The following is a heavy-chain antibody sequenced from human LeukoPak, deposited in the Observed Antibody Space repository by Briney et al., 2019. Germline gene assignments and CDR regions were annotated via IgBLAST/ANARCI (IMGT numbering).Heavy chain of an antibody. J-gene: IGHJ4*02. V-gene: IGHV3-66*01. Sequence: GGSLRLSCAASGFTVSSNYMSWVRQAPGKGLEWVSVIYSGGSTYYADSVKGRFTISRDNSKNTLYLQMNSLRAEDTAVYYCARYYYDSNGDYWGQGTLVTVSS. CDR3: ARYYYDSNGDY. CDR2: IYSGGST. CDR1: GFTVSSNY. D-gene: IGHD3-22*01.